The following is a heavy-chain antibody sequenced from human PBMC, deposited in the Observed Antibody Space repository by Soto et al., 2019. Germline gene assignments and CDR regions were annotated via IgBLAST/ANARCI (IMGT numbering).Heavy chain of an antibody. Sequence: QVQLVQSGAEVKKPGSSVKVSCKGSGGTFNSYTVTWVRQAPGQGLDWMGMIIPMFGIVTYAQNFQGRVTITGGKFKNTASVGVRRSRWEVTAVSFCCREWGRFSVIPAAISAKAVWGQGTTVTVSS. D-gene: IGHD2-2*01. J-gene: IGHJ6*02. CDR1: GGTFNSYT. CDR3: CREWGRFSVIPAAISAKAV. V-gene: IGHV1-69*02. CDR2: IIPMFGIV.